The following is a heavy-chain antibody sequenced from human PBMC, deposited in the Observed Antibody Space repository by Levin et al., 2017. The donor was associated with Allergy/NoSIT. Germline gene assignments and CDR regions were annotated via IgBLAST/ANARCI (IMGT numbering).Heavy chain of an antibody. D-gene: IGHD3-10*01. V-gene: IGHV4-59*08. CDR2: FYYSGST. CDR3: ARHVYPDGSPFDS. J-gene: IGHJ4*02. Sequence: SQTLSLTCSVSGGSISSYHWSWLRQSPGKGLEWIGHFYYSGSTNYNPSLRSRVTISVDTSKNQFSLKLTSVTAADTAVYYCARHVYPDGSPFDSWGLGSLVTVSS. CDR1: GGSISSYH.